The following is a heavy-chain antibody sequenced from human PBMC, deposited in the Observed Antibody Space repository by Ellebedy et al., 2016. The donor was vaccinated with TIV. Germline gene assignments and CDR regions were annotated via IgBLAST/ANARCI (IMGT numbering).Heavy chain of an antibody. Sequence: SETLSLTCAVYGGSFSGYYWSWIRQPPGKGLEWIGYIYYSGSTNYNPSLKSRVTISVDTSKNQFSLKLSSVAAADTAVYYCARVGSSSYYYWYFDLWGRGTLVTVSS. J-gene: IGHJ2*01. CDR3: ARVGSSSYYYWYFDL. V-gene: IGHV4-59*01. D-gene: IGHD6-13*01. CDR1: GGSFSGYY. CDR2: IYYSGST.